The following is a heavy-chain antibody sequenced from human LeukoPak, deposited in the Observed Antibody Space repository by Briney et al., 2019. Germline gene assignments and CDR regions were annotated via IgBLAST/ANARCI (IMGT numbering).Heavy chain of an antibody. CDR2: IYYGGIT. J-gene: IGHJ6*02. V-gene: IGHV4-39*01. CDR3: ARHGFGGVISYYYGMDV. D-gene: IGHD3-16*02. CDR1: GGSISSSSYY. Sequence: SETLSLTCTVSGGSISSSSYYWGWIRQPPGKGLEWIGSIYYGGITYYNPSLRSRVTISVDTSKNLFSLKLSSVTAADTAVYFCARHGFGGVISYYYGMDVWGQGTTVTASS.